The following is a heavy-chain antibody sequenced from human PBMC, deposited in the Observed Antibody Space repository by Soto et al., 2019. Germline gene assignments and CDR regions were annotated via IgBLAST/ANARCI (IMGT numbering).Heavy chain of an antibody. CDR3: AKGDCSGGRCYRGFDY. J-gene: IGHJ4*02. CDR1: GFTFSSYD. CDR2: VRASGSIT. V-gene: IGHV3-23*01. Sequence: EVQVLESGGGLVQPGGSLRLSCAASGFTFSSYDMNWVRQAPGKGLEWVSGVRASGSITSYADSAKGRFTISRDNAKNTLFMQMTGLRAEDTAVYFWAKGDCSGGRCYRGFDYWGQGTLVTVSS. D-gene: IGHD2-15*01.